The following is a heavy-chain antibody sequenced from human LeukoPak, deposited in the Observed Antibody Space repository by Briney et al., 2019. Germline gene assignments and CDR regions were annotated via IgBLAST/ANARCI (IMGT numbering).Heavy chain of an antibody. CDR1: GVTFSNYA. V-gene: IGHV3-23*01. CDR3: ARCTTGNTHYPIDY. D-gene: IGHD4-17*01. Sequence: GGSLRLSCAASGVTFSNYAMSWVRQAPGKGLEWVSAISGSGGSTYYADSVKGRFTTSRDNSKNTLYLQMNSLRAEDTAIYYCARCTTGNTHYPIDYWGQGTLVAVSS. CDR2: ISGSGGST. J-gene: IGHJ4*02.